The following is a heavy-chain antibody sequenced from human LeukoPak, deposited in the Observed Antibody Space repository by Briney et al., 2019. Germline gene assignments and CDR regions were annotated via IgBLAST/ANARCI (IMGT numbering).Heavy chain of an antibody. D-gene: IGHD2-15*01. Sequence: ASVKVSCKASGYTFTSYYMHWVRQAPGQGLEWMGIINPSGGSTSYAQKFQGRVTMTRDMSTSTVYMELSSLRSEDTAVYYCARGHCSGGSCFPSYYYYYMDVWGKGTTVTVSS. J-gene: IGHJ6*03. V-gene: IGHV1-46*01. CDR3: ARGHCSGGSCFPSYYYYYMDV. CDR1: GYTFTSYY. CDR2: INPSGGST.